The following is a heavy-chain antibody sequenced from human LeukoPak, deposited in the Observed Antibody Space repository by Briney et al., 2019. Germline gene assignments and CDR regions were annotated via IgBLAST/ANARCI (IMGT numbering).Heavy chain of an antibody. J-gene: IGHJ4*02. D-gene: IGHD1-14*01. CDR1: GFTFSSYE. Sequence: QPGGSLRLSCAASGFTFSSYEMNWVRQAPGKGLEWVAFIRYDGNNKLYADSMKGRFTISRDNSKNTLYLHINSLRAEDTAVYYCVKDNPLDYWGQGTLVIVSS. CDR3: VKDNPLDY. V-gene: IGHV3-30*02. CDR2: IRYDGNNK.